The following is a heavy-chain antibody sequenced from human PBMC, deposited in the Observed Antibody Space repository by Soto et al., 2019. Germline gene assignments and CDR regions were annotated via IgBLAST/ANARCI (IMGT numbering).Heavy chain of an antibody. CDR1: GGSISSYF. CDR3: ARDRGLGSGWYGWFDP. D-gene: IGHD6-19*01. J-gene: IGHJ5*02. Sequence: SETLSLTCTVSGGSISSYFWSWIRQPPGKGLEWIGYIYYSESTNYNPSLKSRVNISVETSKNQFSLKLSSVTAADTAVYYCARDRGLGSGWYGWFDPWGQGTRITVS. V-gene: IGHV4-59*01. CDR2: IYYSEST.